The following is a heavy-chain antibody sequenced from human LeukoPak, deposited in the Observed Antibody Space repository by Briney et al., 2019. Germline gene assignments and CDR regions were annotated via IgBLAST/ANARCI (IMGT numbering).Heavy chain of an antibody. V-gene: IGHV3-53*01. CDR2: IYSGTIT. J-gene: IGHJ4*02. CDR1: GFSVRNNY. CDR3: ASDYDSSGYYFI. Sequence: GGSLRLSCAASGFSVRNNYMSWVRQAPGKGLEWVSVIYSGTITNYADSVKGRFTISRDNSMNTLYLQMNSLRAEDTAVYYCASDYDSSGYYFIWGQGTLVTVSS. D-gene: IGHD3-22*01.